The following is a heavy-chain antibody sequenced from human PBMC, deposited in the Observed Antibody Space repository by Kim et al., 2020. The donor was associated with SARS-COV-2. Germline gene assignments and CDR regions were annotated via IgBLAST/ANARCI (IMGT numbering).Heavy chain of an antibody. V-gene: IGHV1-8*01. CDR1: GYTFTSYD. Sequence: ASVKVSCKASGYTFTSYDINWVRQATGQGLEWMGWMNPNSGNTGYAQKFQGRVTMTRNTSISTAYMELSSLRSEDTAVYYCARGRGGGFVVVTAQKHHDAFDIWGQGTMVTVSS. CDR2: MNPNSGNT. J-gene: IGHJ3*02. D-gene: IGHD2-21*02. CDR3: ARGRGGGFVVVTAQKHHDAFDI.